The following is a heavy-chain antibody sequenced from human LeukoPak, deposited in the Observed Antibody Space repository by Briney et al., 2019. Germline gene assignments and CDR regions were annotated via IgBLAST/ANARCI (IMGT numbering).Heavy chain of an antibody. J-gene: IGHJ4*02. V-gene: IGHV3-23*01. CDR1: GFTFSSYA. Sequence: PGGSLRLSCAASGFTFSSYAMSWVRQAGGKGLEWVSAISGSGGSTYYADSVKGRVTISRDNSKNTLYLQMNSLRAEETAVYYCAKDGCSSTSCYADYCGQGTLVTVSS. D-gene: IGHD2-2*01. CDR3: AKDGCSSTSCYADY. CDR2: ISGSGGST.